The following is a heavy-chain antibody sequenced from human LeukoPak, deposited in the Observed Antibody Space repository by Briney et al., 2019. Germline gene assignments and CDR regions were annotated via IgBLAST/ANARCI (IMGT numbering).Heavy chain of an antibody. CDR2: ISYDGSNK. Sequence: GGSLRLSCAASGFTFSSYAMHWVRQAPGKGLEWVAVISYDGSNKYYADSVKGRFTISRDNSKNTLYLQMNSLRAEDTAVYYCARNYDILTGYSHYFDYWVQGTLVTVSS. V-gene: IGHV3-30-3*01. J-gene: IGHJ4*02. CDR1: GFTFSSYA. D-gene: IGHD3-9*01. CDR3: ARNYDILTGYSHYFDY.